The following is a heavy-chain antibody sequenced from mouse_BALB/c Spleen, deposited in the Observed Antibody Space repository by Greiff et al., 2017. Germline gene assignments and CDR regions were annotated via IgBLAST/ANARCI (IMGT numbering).Heavy chain of an antibody. J-gene: IGHJ4*01. D-gene: IGHD1-1*01. CDR3: ARSDYYGAMDY. V-gene: IGHV5-17*02. CDR1: GFTFSSFG. Sequence: DVMLVESGGGLVQPGGSRKLSCAASGFTFSSFGMHWVRQAPEKGLEWVAYISSGSSTIYYADTVKGRFTISRDNPKNTLFLQMTSLRSEDTAMYYCARSDYYGAMDYWGQGTSVTVSS. CDR2: ISSGSSTI.